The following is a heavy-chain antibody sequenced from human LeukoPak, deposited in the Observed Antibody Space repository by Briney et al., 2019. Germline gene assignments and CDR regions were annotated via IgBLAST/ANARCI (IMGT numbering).Heavy chain of an antibody. V-gene: IGHV4-39*07. CDR2: IYYSGST. J-gene: IGHJ4*02. CDR3: TRGGYSYGFPYYFDS. D-gene: IGHD5-18*01. CDR1: GGSVITSHYY. Sequence: SETLSLTCTVSGGSVITSHYYWGWIRQPPGKGLECVGSIYYSGSTSYNPSLKSRVTISVGTSKNQFSLKLSSVTAADTAMYYCTRGGYSYGFPYYFDSWGQGTLVTVSS.